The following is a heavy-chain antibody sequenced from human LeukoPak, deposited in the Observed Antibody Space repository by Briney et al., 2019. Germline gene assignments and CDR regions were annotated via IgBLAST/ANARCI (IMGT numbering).Heavy chain of an antibody. CDR3: AKRLVCSGGTCYGGSPEY. CDR1: GFSFSDYG. CDR2: IRYHGSEA. J-gene: IGHJ4*02. D-gene: IGHD2-15*01. Sequence: GGSLRLSCAASGFSFSDYGMHWGRQAPGKGLEWVAFIRYHGSEAYYVDSVKGRFTVSRDNSKNTLYLQMNSLKVEDTAVYYCAKRLVCSGGTCYGGSPEYWGPGTLVTVSS. V-gene: IGHV3-30*02.